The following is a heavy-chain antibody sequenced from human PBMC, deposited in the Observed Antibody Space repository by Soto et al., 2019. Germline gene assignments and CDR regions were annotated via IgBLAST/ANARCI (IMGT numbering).Heavy chain of an antibody. Sequence: SETLSLTCTVSGGSVSSGSYYWSWIRQPPGKGMEWIGYIYYSGSTNYNPSLKSRVTISVDTSKNQFSLKLSSVTAADTAVYYCARDRVPAAISYYGMDVWGQGTTVTVS. J-gene: IGHJ6*02. CDR1: GGSVSSGSYY. CDR2: IYYSGST. V-gene: IGHV4-61*01. D-gene: IGHD2-2*02. CDR3: ARDRVPAAISYYGMDV.